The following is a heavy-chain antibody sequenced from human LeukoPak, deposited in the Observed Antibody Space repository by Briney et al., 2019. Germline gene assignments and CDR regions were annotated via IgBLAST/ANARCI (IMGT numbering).Heavy chain of an antibody. V-gene: IGHV1-69*01. CDR3: ARVQYYDSSGYHWFDP. CDR1: GGTFSSYA. D-gene: IGHD3-22*01. CDR2: IIPIFGTA. Sequence: SVKVSCKASGGTFSSYAISWVRQAPGQGLEWMGGIIPIFGTAKYAQKFQGRVTITADESTSTAYMELSSLRSEDTAVYYCARVQYYDSSGYHWFDPWGQGTLVTVSS. J-gene: IGHJ5*02.